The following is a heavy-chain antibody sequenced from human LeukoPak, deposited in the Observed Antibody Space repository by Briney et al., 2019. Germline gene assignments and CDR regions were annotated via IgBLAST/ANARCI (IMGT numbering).Heavy chain of an antibody. CDR1: GDTFTRYY. CDR3: ARDHHGDYVVSFDP. CDR2: INPNSGGT. J-gene: IGHJ5*02. Sequence: GASVKVSYKASGDTFTRYYMHWVRQAPGQGLECMVWINPNSGGTSYAQKFQGRVTMTTDTSISTAYMELSSLRSDDTAVYYCARDHHGDYVVSFDPWGQGTLVTVSS. D-gene: IGHD4-17*01. V-gene: IGHV1-2*02.